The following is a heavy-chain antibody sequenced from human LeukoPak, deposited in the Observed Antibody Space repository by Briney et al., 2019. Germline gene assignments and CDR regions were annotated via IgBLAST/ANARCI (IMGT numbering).Heavy chain of an antibody. CDR2: IYYSGST. V-gene: IGHV4-39*01. J-gene: IGHJ4*02. Sequence: SETLSLTCTVSGGSISSSSYYWGWIRQPPGKGLEWIGSIYYSGSTYYNPSLKSRVTISVDTSKNQFSLKLSSVTAADTAVYYCARRGEGGRIGWRGEYYFDYWGQGTLVTVSS. D-gene: IGHD3-3*01. CDR3: ARRGEGGRIGWRGEYYFDY. CDR1: GGSISSSSYY.